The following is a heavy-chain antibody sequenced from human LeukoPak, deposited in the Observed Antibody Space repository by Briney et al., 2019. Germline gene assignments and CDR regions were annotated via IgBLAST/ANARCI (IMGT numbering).Heavy chain of an antibody. CDR1: GFTLSTYW. V-gene: IGHV3-7*01. D-gene: IGHD3-10*01. CDR3: AKVAKYYYGSETYYFFDY. CDR2: IKQDGSEK. Sequence: GGSLRLSCAASGFTLSTYWMSWVRQAPGKGLEWVANIKQDGSEKYYVDSVKGRFAISRDNAKNSLYLQMNSLRVEDTAVYYCAKVAKYYYGSETYYFFDYWGQGTLVTASS. J-gene: IGHJ4*02.